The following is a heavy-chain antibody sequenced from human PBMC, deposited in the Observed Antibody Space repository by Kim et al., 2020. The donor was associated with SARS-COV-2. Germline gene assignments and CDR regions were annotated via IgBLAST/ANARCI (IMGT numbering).Heavy chain of an antibody. D-gene: IGHD3-10*01. CDR1: GFTFSDYY. V-gene: IGHV3-11*04. CDR2: ISSSGSTI. J-gene: IGHJ3*02. Sequence: GGSLRLSCAASGFTFSDYYMSWIRQAPGKGLEWVSYISSSGSTIYYADSVKGRFTISRDNAKNSLYLQMNSLRAEDTAVYYCADHYGSGRDDAFDIWGQGTMVTVSS. CDR3: ADHYGSGRDDAFDI.